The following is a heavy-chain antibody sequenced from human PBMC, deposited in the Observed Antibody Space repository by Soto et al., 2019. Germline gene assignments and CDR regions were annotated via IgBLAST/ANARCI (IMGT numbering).Heavy chain of an antibody. CDR3: ARENGVAVATILYYFDY. J-gene: IGHJ4*02. Sequence: TSVKVSCKAPGGTFKNNGISWWRQAPGQRLELIEGIIPVFGTTNYAQKFQGRLTITADDFTSTVYMELSRLRYEDTAVYYCARENGVAVATILYYFDYWGPGTLVTVSS. V-gene: IGHV1-69*13. CDR1: GGTFKNNG. D-gene: IGHD5-12*01. CDR2: IIPVFGTT.